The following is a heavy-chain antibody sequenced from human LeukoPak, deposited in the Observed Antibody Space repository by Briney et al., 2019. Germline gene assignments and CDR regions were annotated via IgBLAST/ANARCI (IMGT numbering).Heavy chain of an antibody. V-gene: IGHV5-51*01. CDR3: ARGRRFGELSHPTYYFDY. J-gene: IGHJ4*02. CDR1: GYSFTSYW. CDR2: IYPGDSDT. D-gene: IGHD3-10*01. Sequence: GESLKISCKGSGYSFTSYWVGWVRQMPGKGLEWMGIIYPGDSDTRYSPSFQGQVTISADKSISTAYLQWSSLKASDTAVYYCARGRRFGELSHPTYYFDYWGQGTQVTVSS.